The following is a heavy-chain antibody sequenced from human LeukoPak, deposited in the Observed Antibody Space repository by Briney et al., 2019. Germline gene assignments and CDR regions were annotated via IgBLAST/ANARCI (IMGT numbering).Heavy chain of an antibody. CDR3: ARGGGVGYNFH. CDR2: MYLSGTT. Sequence: TSSETLSLTCTVSGDSINSLDLWSWVRQPPGQGLEWIGEMYLSGTTHSNPSVKSRVTISIDKSKNQFFLNLSSVTAADTAVYYCARGGGVGYNFHWGQGTLVTVSS. D-gene: IGHD5-24*01. V-gene: IGHV4-4*02. CDR1: GDSINSLDL. J-gene: IGHJ4*02.